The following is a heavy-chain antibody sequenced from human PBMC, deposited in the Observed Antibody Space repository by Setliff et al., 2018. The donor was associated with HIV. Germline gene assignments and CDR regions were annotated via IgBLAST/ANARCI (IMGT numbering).Heavy chain of an antibody. V-gene: IGHV3-21*06. CDR1: GFTFITST. D-gene: IGHD2-15*01. Sequence: SLKISCVVSGFTFITSTMNWVRQAPGKGLEWVASISSSGTYIHYADSVKGRFSISRDNAQNSLSLQMSSLRPEDTAVYYCAAVFTGEPGRSLDYWGPGTLVTVSS. CDR3: AAVFTGEPGRSLDY. CDR2: ISSSGTYI. J-gene: IGHJ4*02.